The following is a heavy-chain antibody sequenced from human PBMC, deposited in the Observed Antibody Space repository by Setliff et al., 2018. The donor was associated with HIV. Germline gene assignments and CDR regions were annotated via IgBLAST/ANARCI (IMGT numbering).Heavy chain of an antibody. CDR1: GGSISFYY. Sequence: SETLSLTCSISGGSISFYYWNWLRQTPGKGLEWIGCIFYGGSVYGSGRTFFNPSLKSRVTISVDASERHFSLNLTSVTAADTAVYYCARGSLNYLDYWGQGALVTVSS. J-gene: IGHJ4*02. CDR2: IFYGGSVYGSGRT. D-gene: IGHD3-9*01. CDR3: ARGSLNYLDY. V-gene: IGHV4-59*01.